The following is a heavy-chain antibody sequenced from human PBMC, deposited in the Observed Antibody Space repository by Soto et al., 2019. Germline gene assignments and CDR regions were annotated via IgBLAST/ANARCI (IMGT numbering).Heavy chain of an antibody. V-gene: IGHV3-23*01. CDR3: AKSPGMYYYDSSGYYHYDY. D-gene: IGHD3-22*01. J-gene: IGHJ4*02. CDR1: GFTFSSYG. Sequence: GGSLRLSCAASGFTFSSYGMHWVRQAPGKGLEWVSAISGSGGSTYYADSVKGRFTISRDNAKNSLYLQMNSLRAEDTAVYYCAKSPGMYYYDSSGYYHYDYWGQGTLVTVSS. CDR2: ISGSGGST.